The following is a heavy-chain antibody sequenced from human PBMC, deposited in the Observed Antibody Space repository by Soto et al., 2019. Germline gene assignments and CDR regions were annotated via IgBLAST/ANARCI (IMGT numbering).Heavy chain of an antibody. CDR3: ARVGNGYNLYYFDY. D-gene: IGHD5-12*01. CDR2: IYYSGNT. V-gene: IGHV4-31*03. J-gene: IGHJ4*02. Sequence: QVQLQESGPGLVKPSQTLSLTCTVSGGSISSGGYYWSWIRQHPGKGLEWIGYIYYSGNTYYNPSLKSRVTISVDTSKNQFSLKLSSVTAADTAVYYCARVGNGYNLYYFDYWGQGTLVTVSS. CDR1: GGSISSGGYY.